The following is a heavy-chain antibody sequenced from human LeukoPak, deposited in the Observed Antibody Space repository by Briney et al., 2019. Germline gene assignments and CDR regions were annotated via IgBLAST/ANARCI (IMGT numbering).Heavy chain of an antibody. CDR2: IYHSGST. CDR3: ARVETSSSEYYYYYYYMDV. D-gene: IGHD6-6*01. V-gene: IGHV4-38-2*02. Sequence: SETLSLTCTVSGYSISSGYYWGWIRQPPGKGLEWIGSIYHSGSTYYNPSLKSRATISVDTSKNQFSLKLSSVTAADTAVYYCARVETSSSEYYYYYYYMDVWGKGTTVTVSS. J-gene: IGHJ6*03. CDR1: GYSISSGYY.